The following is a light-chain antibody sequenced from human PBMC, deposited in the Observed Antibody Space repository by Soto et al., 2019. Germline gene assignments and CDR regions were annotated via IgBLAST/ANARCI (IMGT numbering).Light chain of an antibody. J-gene: IGLJ1*01. CDR2: DDS. Sequence: SYELTQPPSESVAPGQTARITCGGNNIGTRTVHWYQQKPGQAPVLVVHDDSDRPSGIPERFSGFNSGNTATLTITRVEAGDEADYFRQVWDSSSDHYVFGTGTKVTVL. CDR1: NIGTRT. V-gene: IGLV3-21*02. CDR3: QVWDSSSDHYV.